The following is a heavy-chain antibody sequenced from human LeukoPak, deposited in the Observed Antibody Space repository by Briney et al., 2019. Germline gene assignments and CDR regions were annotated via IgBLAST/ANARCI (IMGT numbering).Heavy chain of an antibody. V-gene: IGHV6-1*01. CDR1: GDSVSSNSAA. CDR3: ARDSSGWRSIFDY. D-gene: IGHD6-19*01. Sequence: SQTLSLTCAISGDSVSSNSAAWNWIRQAPSRGLEWLGRTYYKSQWYSDYAVSVKSPLTINPDTSKNQFSLQLNSVTPEDTAVYYCARDSSGWRSIFDYWGQGTLVSVSS. CDR2: TYYKSQWYS. J-gene: IGHJ4*02.